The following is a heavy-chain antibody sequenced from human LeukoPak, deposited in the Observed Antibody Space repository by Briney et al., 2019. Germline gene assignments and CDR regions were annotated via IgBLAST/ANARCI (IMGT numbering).Heavy chain of an antibody. CDR1: GGSISSYY. CDR2: IYYSGST. D-gene: IGHD1-7*01. V-gene: IGHV4-59*08. Sequence: SETLSLTCTVSGGSISSYYWSWIRQPPGKGLEWIGYIYYSGSTNYNPSLKSRVTISVDTSKNQFSLKLSSVTAADTAVYYCAGRNGTLDYWGQGTLVTVSS. CDR3: AGRNGTLDY. J-gene: IGHJ4*02.